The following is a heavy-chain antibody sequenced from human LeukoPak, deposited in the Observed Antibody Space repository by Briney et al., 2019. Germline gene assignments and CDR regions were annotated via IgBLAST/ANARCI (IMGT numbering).Heavy chain of an antibody. V-gene: IGHV4-59*01. J-gene: IGHJ4*02. CDR1: GGSISSYY. CDR2: IYYSGST. D-gene: IGHD6-13*01. Sequence: SETLSLTCTVSGGSISSYYWSWIRQPPGKGLEWIGYIYYSGSTNYNPSLKSRVTISVDTSKNQFSLKLSSVTAADTAVYYCARLDFSRIAAAPVVFDYWGQGTLVTVSS. CDR3: ARLDFSRIAAAPVVFDY.